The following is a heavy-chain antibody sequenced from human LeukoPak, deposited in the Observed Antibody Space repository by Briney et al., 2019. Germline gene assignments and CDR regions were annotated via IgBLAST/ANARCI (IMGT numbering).Heavy chain of an antibody. CDR3: GSGLEWSPYYYYYMDV. CDR2: IWFDGSIK. Sequence: GGSLRLSCAASGFTFSRYGINWVRQAPGKGLEWVSVIWFDGSIKYYADSVKGRFTFSRDNSQNTVYLQMNSLRVEDTAVYYCGSGLEWSPYYYYYMDVWGKGTTVTVSS. V-gene: IGHV3-33*01. CDR1: GFTFSRYG. D-gene: IGHD3-3*01. J-gene: IGHJ6*03.